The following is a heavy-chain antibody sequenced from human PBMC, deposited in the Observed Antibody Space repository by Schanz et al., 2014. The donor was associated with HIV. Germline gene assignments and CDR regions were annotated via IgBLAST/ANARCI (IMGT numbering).Heavy chain of an antibody. Sequence: VHLVESGGVVVQPGGSLRLACAASGFTFSSYGMHWVRQAPGKGLEWVAVIWYDGSSKYYADSVKGRFTISRDNSKNTLYLQMNSLRVEDTAVYYCARQYYYDSSGYYPFFDYWGQGTLVTVSA. CDR3: ARQYYYDSSGYYPFFDY. D-gene: IGHD3-22*01. V-gene: IGHV3-33*01. J-gene: IGHJ4*02. CDR1: GFTFSSYG. CDR2: IWYDGSSK.